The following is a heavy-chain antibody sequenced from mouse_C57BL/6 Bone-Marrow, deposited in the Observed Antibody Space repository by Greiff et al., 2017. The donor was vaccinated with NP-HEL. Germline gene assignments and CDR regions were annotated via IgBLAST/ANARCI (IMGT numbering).Heavy chain of an antibody. Sequence: VQLQQPGAELVKPGASVKMSCKASGYTFTSYWITWVKQRPGQGLEWIGWIDPENGDTEYASKFQGKATITADTSSNTAYLQLSSLTSEDTAVYYCRCYDAMDYWGQGTSVTVSS. J-gene: IGHJ4*01. CDR2: IDPENGDT. CDR1: GYTFTSYW. CDR3: RCYDAMDY. V-gene: IGHV14-4*01.